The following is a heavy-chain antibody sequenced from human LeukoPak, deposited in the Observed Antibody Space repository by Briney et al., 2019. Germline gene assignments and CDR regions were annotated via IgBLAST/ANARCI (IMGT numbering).Heavy chain of an antibody. CDR1: GFSFSLHW. Sequence: GGSLRLSCAASGFSFSLHWMHWVRQVPGMGLVWVARIKSDGSRTNYADSVKGRFTISRDNSKNTLFLQMNSLRAEDTAVYYCVRVGFNWYFDLWGRGTMVTVSS. CDR3: VRVGFNWYFDL. V-gene: IGHV3-74*01. J-gene: IGHJ2*01. D-gene: IGHD1-26*01. CDR2: IKSDGSRT.